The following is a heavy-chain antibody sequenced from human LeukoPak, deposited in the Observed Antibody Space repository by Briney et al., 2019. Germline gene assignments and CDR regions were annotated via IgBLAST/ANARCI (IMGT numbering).Heavy chain of an antibody. Sequence: GGSLKLSCAASGFTFGDYAMSWVRQAPGKGLEWVGFIRTEAYDGATDYGASVKGRFTISRDDSKNIAYLQMNSLNTEDTAVYYCTRTFGYYYFYMDVWGKGTTVIVSS. CDR3: TRTFGYYYFYMDV. CDR2: IRTEAYDGAT. D-gene: IGHD3-16*01. CDR1: GFTFGDYA. J-gene: IGHJ6*03. V-gene: IGHV3-49*04.